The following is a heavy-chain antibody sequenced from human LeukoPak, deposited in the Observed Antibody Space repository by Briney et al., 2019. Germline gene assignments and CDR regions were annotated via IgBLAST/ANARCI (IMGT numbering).Heavy chain of an antibody. D-gene: IGHD3-16*01. CDR1: GYTFTSYD. CDR2: MNPNSGNT. V-gene: IGHV1-8*01. Sequence: ASVKVSCKASGYTFTSYDINWVRQATGQGLGWMGWMNPNSGNTGYAQKFQGRVTMTRNTSISTAYMELSSLRSEDTAVYYCARGGELLGDNWFDPWGQGTLVTVSS. CDR3: ARGGELLGDNWFDP. J-gene: IGHJ5*02.